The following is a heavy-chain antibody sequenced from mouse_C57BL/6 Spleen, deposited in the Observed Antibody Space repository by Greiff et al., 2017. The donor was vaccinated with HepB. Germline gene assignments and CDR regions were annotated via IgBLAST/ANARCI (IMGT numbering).Heavy chain of an antibody. V-gene: IGHV1-42*01. Sequence: VQLQQSGPELVKPGASVKISCKASGYSFTGYYMNWVKQSPEKSLEWIGEINPSTGGTTYNQKFKAKATLTVDKSSSTAYMQLKSLTSEDSAVYYCARLGGYDAEFAYWGQGTLVTVSA. CDR1: GYSFTGYY. CDR3: ARLGGYDAEFAY. D-gene: IGHD2-2*01. CDR2: INPSTGGT. J-gene: IGHJ3*01.